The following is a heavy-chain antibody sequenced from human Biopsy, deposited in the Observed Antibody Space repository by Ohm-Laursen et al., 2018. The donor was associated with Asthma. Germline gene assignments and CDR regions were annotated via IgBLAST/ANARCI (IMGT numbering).Heavy chain of an antibody. Sequence: SLRLSCAASGFTFSDYYMSWIRQAPGKGLEWISYINGKSNSIEYADSVKGRFTISRDNAKNSLYLQMNSLRDEDTAVYYCALKYRNSVFPGYGMDVWGQGTTVTVSS. D-gene: IGHD4-11*01. CDR2: INGKSNSI. CDR1: GFTFSDYY. J-gene: IGHJ6*02. CDR3: ALKYRNSVFPGYGMDV. V-gene: IGHV3-11*06.